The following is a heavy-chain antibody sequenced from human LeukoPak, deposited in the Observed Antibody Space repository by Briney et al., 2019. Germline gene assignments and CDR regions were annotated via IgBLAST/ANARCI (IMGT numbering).Heavy chain of an antibody. Sequence: GGSLRLSCAASGFTFSSYEMNWVRQAPGKGLEWVSSISSSSSYIYYADSVKGRFTISRDNAKNSLYLQMNSLRAEDTAVYYCAREVSGDNYYYYYMDVWGKGTTVTVSS. CDR1: GFTFSSYE. CDR3: AREVSGDNYYYYYMDV. CDR2: ISSSSSYI. J-gene: IGHJ6*03. D-gene: IGHD2-21*01. V-gene: IGHV3-21*01.